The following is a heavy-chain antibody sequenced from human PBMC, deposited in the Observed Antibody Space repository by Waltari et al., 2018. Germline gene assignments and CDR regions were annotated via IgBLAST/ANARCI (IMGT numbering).Heavy chain of an antibody. CDR1: GYAISSGYY. CDR2: IYHSGST. V-gene: IGHV4-38-2*01. J-gene: IGHJ1*01. D-gene: IGHD4-17*01. Sequence: QVQLQESGPGLVKPSETLSLACAVSGYAISSGYYWAWIRQPPGKGLEWIGSIYHSGSTYYNPSRKSRVTISVDTSKSQFSLKLSSVTAADTAVYYCASIYGDYFEYFQHWGQGTLGTVSS. CDR3: ASIYGDYFEYFQH.